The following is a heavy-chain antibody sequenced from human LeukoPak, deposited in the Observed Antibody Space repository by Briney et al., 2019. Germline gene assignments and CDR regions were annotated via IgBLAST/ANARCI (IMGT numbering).Heavy chain of an antibody. CDR3: ARAVDTAMVLDY. J-gene: IGHJ4*02. V-gene: IGHV4-59*08. CDR2: ISNTGST. D-gene: IGHD5-18*01. CDR1: GGSISSYY. Sequence: SETLSLTCTVSGGSISSYYWSWIRQPPGKGLEWIGYISNTGSTNYNPFLKSRVTISIDTSKNRFSLKLSSVTAADTAVYYCARAVDTAMVLDYWGQGTLVTVSS.